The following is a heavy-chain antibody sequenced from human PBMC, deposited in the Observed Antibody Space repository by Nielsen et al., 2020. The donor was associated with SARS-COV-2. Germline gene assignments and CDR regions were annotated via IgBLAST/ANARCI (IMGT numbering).Heavy chain of an antibody. CDR1: GGSISSYY. D-gene: IGHD3-22*01. J-gene: IGHJ3*02. CDR2: IYTSGST. V-gene: IGHV4-4*07. CDR3: ARFAAIYYDNSGYPVGAFDI. Sequence: SETLSLTCTVSGGSISSYYWSWIRQPAGKGLEWIGRIYTSGSTNYNPSLKSRVTMSVDTSKNQFSLKLSSVTAADTAVYYCARFAAIYYDNSGYPVGAFDIWGQGTMVTVSS.